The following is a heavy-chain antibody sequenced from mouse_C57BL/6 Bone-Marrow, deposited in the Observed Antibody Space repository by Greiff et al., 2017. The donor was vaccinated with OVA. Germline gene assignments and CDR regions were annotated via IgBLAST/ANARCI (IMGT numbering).Heavy chain of an antibody. CDR2: IHPNSGST. Sequence: QVQLKQPGAELVKPGASVKLSCKASGYTFTSYWMHWVKQRPGQGLEWIGMIHPNSGSTNYNEKFKSKATLTVDKSSSTAYMQLSSLTSEDSAVYYCARRGYGSRMDYWGQGTSVTVSS. J-gene: IGHJ4*01. CDR3: ARRGYGSRMDY. V-gene: IGHV1-64*01. CDR1: GYTFTSYW. D-gene: IGHD1-1*01.